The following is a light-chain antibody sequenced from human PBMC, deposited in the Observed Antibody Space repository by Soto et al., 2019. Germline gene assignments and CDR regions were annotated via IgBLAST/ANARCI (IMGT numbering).Light chain of an antibody. J-gene: IGKJ1*01. V-gene: IGKV3-20*01. Sequence: EIVLTQSPGTLSLSPGERATLSCRASQSVSNYLAWYQQKPRQAPRLLIYGASRRAAVIPYRFSGSGSGTDFTRTISRLEPEDFAVYYCQQYGGSPQTFGQGTNVEIK. CDR3: QQYGGSPQT. CDR2: GAS. CDR1: QSVSNY.